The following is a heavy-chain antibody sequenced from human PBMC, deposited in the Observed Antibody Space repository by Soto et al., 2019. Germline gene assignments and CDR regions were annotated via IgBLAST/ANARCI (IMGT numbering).Heavy chain of an antibody. V-gene: IGHV4-59*01. J-gene: IGHJ3*02. Sequence: PSETLSLTCTVSGGPISSYYWSWIRQPPGKGLEWIGYIYYSGSTNYNPSLKSRVTISVDTSKNQFSLKLSSVTAADTAVYYCARMGWDAFDIWGQGTMVTVS. CDR2: IYYSGST. D-gene: IGHD2-15*01. CDR1: GGPISSYY. CDR3: ARMGWDAFDI.